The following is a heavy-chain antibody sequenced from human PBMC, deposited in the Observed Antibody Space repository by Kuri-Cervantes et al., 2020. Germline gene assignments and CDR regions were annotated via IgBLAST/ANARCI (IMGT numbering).Heavy chain of an antibody. Sequence: GESLKISCAASGFTFSNFGMHWVRQAPGKGLEWVAVMSNDGRNKYYADSVKGRFTISRDNSKNTVYLQMNSLRAEDTAVYYCARTGLPSHLFWSGYFFDYWGQGTLVTDSS. V-gene: IGHV3-30*03. CDR1: GFTFSNFG. CDR3: ARTGLPSHLFWSGYFFDY. D-gene: IGHD3-3*01. CDR2: MSNDGRNK. J-gene: IGHJ4*02.